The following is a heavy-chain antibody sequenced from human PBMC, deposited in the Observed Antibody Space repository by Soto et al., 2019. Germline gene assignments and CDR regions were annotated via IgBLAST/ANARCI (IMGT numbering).Heavy chain of an antibody. V-gene: IGHV3-7*01. CDR3: ARDLFLLEPPRLYYYGMDV. D-gene: IGHD1-1*01. J-gene: IGHJ6*02. CDR1: GFTFSSYW. Sequence: QSGGSLRLSCAASGFTFSSYWMSWVRQAPGKGLEWVANIKQDGSEKYYVDSVKGRFTISRDNAKNSLYLQMNSLRAEDTAVYYCARDLFLLEPPRLYYYGMDVWGQGTTVTVSS. CDR2: IKQDGSEK.